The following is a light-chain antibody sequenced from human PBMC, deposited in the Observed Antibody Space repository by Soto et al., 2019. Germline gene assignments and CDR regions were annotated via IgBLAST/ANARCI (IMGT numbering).Light chain of an antibody. Sequence: EIVLTQSPAALSLSPGERATLSCRASQSVNSGYLVWYQQKPGQAPRLLIYGASTRATGIPARFSGSGSGTEFTLTISSLQSEDFAVYYCQQYNNWPSATFGQGTTVDIK. CDR3: QQYNNWPSAT. V-gene: IGKV3-15*01. J-gene: IGKJ1*01. CDR2: GAS. CDR1: QSVNSGY.